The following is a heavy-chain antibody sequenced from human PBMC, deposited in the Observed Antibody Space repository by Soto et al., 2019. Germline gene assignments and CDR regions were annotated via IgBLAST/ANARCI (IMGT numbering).Heavy chain of an antibody. Sequence: EVQLLESGGGLVQPGGSLRLSCAASGFTFSSYAMRWVRQAPLKRLEWVSAISGSGGSTSYADSGKGRFTISRDNSKNTLYVQMTSLRAEDTAVYYCARRGSGSYYDYWGQGTLVTVSS. CDR1: GFTFSSYA. CDR2: ISGSGGST. V-gene: IGHV3-23*01. CDR3: ARRGSGSYYDY. J-gene: IGHJ4*02. D-gene: IGHD1-26*01.